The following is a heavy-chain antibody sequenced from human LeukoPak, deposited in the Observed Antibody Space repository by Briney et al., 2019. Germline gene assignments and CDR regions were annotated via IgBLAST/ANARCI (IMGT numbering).Heavy chain of an antibody. CDR1: GYTLTESS. CDR3: ATATERYCSSTSCFPYGYCYMDV. V-gene: IGHV1-24*01. J-gene: IGHJ6*03. CDR2: FDPEDGET. D-gene: IGHD2-2*01. Sequence: AAVKVSCKVSGYTLTESSMHRVRDAPGKGLEWMGVFDPEDGETIYAQKFQGRVTMTEDTSTDTDYMELSSLRSEDTAVYYCATATERYCSSTSCFPYGYCYMDVWGKGTTVTVSS.